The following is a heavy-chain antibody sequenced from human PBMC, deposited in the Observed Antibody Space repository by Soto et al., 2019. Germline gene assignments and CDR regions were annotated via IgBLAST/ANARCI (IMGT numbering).Heavy chain of an antibody. CDR2: IYPADSDS. D-gene: IGHD3-10*01. CDR3: ARHVSSTTSNYDYYAMDV. Sequence: PGVSLKISCKASGYSFTTYWIGWVRQMPGKGLEWMGIIYPADSDSRYSPSFQGHVTISADKSINTAFLQWSSLRASDSAIYYCARHVSSTTSNYDYYAMDVWGLGTTVTVSS. CDR1: GYSFTTYW. J-gene: IGHJ6*02. V-gene: IGHV5-51*01.